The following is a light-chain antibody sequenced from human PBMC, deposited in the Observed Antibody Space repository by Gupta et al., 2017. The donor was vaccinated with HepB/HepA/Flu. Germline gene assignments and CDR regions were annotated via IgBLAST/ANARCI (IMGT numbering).Light chain of an antibody. CDR1: QGISSW. CDR2: TAS. J-gene: IGKJ4*01. CDR3: QQANSFPLT. Sequence: DIQMTQSPSFVSASVGDRITTTCRASQGISSWLGWYQQKPGKAPKLLIFTASILQRGVPSRFSGSRSGTNLILTISSLQPEDFATYYCQQANSFPLTFGGGTKVDI. V-gene: IGKV1-12*01.